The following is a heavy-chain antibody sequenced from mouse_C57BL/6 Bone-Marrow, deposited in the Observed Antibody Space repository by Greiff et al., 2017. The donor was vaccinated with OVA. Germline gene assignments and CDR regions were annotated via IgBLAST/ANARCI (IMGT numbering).Heavy chain of an antibody. V-gene: IGHV1-50*01. CDR1: GYTFTSYW. J-gene: IGHJ4*01. Sequence: QVQLQQPGAELVKPGASVKLSCKASGYTFTSYWMQWVKQRPGQGLEWIGEIDTSDSSTNYNQKFTGKATLTVNTSSNTAYMQLSSLTSEDSAVYYCARPLIYYYGSSWKYYAMDYWGQGTSVTVSS. CDR3: ARPLIYYYGSSWKYYAMDY. CDR2: IDTSDSST. D-gene: IGHD1-1*01.